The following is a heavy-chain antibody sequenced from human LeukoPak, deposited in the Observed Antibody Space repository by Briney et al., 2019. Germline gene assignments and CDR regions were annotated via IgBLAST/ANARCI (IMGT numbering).Heavy chain of an antibody. Sequence: GASVKVSCKASGYTFTSHGFSTVRQAPGQGLEWMGWVSVYTGNTNYAQKFQCRVTMTTDTSTSTAYMELRSLRSNDTATYYCARESSSGWYSGVDYWGQGTLVTVSS. CDR3: ARESSSGWYSGVDY. J-gene: IGHJ4*02. V-gene: IGHV1-18*01. CDR2: VSVYTGNT. CDR1: GYTFTSHG. D-gene: IGHD6-19*01.